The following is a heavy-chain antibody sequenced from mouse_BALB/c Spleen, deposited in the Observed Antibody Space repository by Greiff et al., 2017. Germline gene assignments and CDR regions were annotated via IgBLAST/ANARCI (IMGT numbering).Heavy chain of an antibody. CDR1: GYTFTSYW. CDR3: AKTDYGYGSSPAY. D-gene: IGHD2-2*01. Sequence: QVQLKQSGAELAKPGASVKMSCKASGYTFTSYWMHWVKQRPGQGLEWIGYINPSTGYTEYNQKFKDKATLTADKSSSTAYMQLSSLTSEDSAVYYCAKTDYGYGSSPAYWGQGTLVTVSA. V-gene: IGHV1-7*01. CDR2: INPSTGYT. J-gene: IGHJ3*01.